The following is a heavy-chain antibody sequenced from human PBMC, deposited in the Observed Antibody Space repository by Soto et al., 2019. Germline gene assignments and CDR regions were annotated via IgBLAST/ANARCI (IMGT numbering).Heavy chain of an antibody. CDR2: INSDSSST. CDR3: ARDEPNYDFWRRGLDV. D-gene: IGHD3-3*01. J-gene: IGHJ6*02. V-gene: IGHV3-74*01. CDR1: GFTFSSYW. Sequence: EVQLVESGGGLVQPGGSLRLSCAASGFTFSSYWMHWVRQAPGKGLEWVSRINSDSSSTNYADSVKGRFTITRDNAKNTLYLQMNSQRAEDTAVYYCARDEPNYDFWRRGLDVWGQGTTVSVSS.